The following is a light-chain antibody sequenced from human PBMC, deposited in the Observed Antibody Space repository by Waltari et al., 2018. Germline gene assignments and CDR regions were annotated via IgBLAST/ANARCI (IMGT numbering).Light chain of an antibody. CDR2: GAS. V-gene: IGKV3-15*01. CDR3: QQYNNWPPIT. Sequence: EIVMTQTPATLSVSPGDSATLSCRASQSVSSNLAWYQQKPGQAPRLLIYGASTRATGIPARFSGSGSGKEFTLTISSLQSEDFAVYYCQQYNNWPPITFGQGTRLEIK. CDR1: QSVSSN. J-gene: IGKJ5*01.